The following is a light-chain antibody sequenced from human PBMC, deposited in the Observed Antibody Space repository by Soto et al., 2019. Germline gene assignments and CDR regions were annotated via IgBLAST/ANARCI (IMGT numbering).Light chain of an antibody. CDR1: QSVSSSY. J-gene: IGKJ5*01. CDR3: QQYGTSPTP. CDR2: GAS. Sequence: EIVLTQSPGTLSLSPGERATLSCRASQSVSSSYLAWYPQKPGQAHRLLSYGASSRATGIPDRFSGSGSGTDFTLTISRLEPEDFAVYYYQQYGTSPTPFGPGPRLEVK. V-gene: IGKV3-20*01.